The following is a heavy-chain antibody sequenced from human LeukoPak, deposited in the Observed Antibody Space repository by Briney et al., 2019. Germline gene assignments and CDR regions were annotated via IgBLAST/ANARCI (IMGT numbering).Heavy chain of an antibody. D-gene: IGHD1-26*01. V-gene: IGHV3-23*01. Sequence: PGRSLRLSCAASGFTFSDYAMTWVRQAPGKGLEWVATISGSGVMTYYADSVKGRFTVSGDNSKNTLYLQMSSLTAADTAVYYCAKDRSIGTYYTFDHWGQGTLVTVSS. J-gene: IGHJ4*02. CDR3: AKDRSIGTYYTFDH. CDR2: ISGSGVMT. CDR1: GFTFSDYA.